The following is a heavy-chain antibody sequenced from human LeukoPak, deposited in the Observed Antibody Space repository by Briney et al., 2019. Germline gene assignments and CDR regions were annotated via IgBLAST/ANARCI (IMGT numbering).Heavy chain of an antibody. CDR3: ARHNHAYDCDY. CDR2: IWPDGSLK. V-gene: IGHV3-33*01. CDR1: GFPFSSYG. J-gene: IGHJ4*02. D-gene: IGHD5-12*01. Sequence: GKSLRLSCTASGFPFSSYGMHWVRQAPGKGLVWVTVIWPDGSLKYYADSVKGRFIVSRDNSKNTLYLQMNSLRAEDTAVYYCARHNHAYDCDYWGPGTLVTVSS.